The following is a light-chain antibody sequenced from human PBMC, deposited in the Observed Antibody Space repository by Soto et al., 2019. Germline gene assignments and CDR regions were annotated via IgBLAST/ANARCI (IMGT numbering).Light chain of an antibody. CDR2: DVS. CDR1: SSDVGAYNF. J-gene: IGLJ1*01. V-gene: IGLV2-14*03. Sequence: QSVLTQPASVSGSPGQSITISCTGTSSDVGAYNFVSWYQQHPGEVPKLMIFDVSSRPSGVSDRFSGSKSGNTASLTISGLQPEDEGDYYCSSYTSSSTHGFGSGTKLTVL. CDR3: SSYTSSSTHG.